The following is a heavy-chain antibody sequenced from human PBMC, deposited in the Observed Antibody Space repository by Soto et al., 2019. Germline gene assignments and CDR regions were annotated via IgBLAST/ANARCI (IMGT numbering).Heavy chain of an antibody. CDR3: ARGRYCLTGRCFPNWFDS. V-gene: IGHV4-30-4*01. D-gene: IGHD7-27*01. CDR1: GDSISNLDYF. J-gene: IGHJ5*01. Sequence: PLETLSLTCSVSGDSISNLDYFWAWIRRPPGQALEYIGYIYKSATTYYNPSFESRVAISVDTSKSQFSLNVTSVTAADTAVYFCARGRYCLTGRCFPNWFDSWGQGALVTVSS. CDR2: IYKSATT.